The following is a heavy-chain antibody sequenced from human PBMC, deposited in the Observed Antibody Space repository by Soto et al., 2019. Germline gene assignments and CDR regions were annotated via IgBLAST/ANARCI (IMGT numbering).Heavy chain of an antibody. D-gene: IGHD1-26*01. Sequence: GGSLRLSCAASGFPFHGYSMNWVRQAPGKGLEWVSYISSNSLTIYYADSGRGRFTVSRDNAKNSLYLQMNSLRDEDTAVYYCAREDILGTRSFDNWGQGTLVTASS. J-gene: IGHJ4*02. CDR1: GFPFHGYS. CDR3: AREDILGTRSFDN. V-gene: IGHV3-48*02. CDR2: ISSNSLTI.